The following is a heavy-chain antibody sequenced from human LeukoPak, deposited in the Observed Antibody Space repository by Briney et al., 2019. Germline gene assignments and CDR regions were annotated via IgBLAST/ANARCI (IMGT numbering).Heavy chain of an antibody. V-gene: IGHV4-4*07. CDR1: GGSISSHY. D-gene: IGHD6-19*01. Sequence: PSETLSLTCTVSGGSISSHYWSWIRQPAGKGLEWIGRIYTSGSTNYNPSLKSRVTMSVDTSKNQFSLKLSSVTAADTAVYYCAKGIAVAGYYCYYGMDVWGQGTTVTVSS. CDR2: IYTSGST. J-gene: IGHJ6*02. CDR3: AKGIAVAGYYCYYGMDV.